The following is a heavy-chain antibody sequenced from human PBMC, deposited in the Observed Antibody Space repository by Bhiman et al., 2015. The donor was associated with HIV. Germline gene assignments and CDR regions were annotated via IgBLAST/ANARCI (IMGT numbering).Heavy chain of an antibody. V-gene: IGHV3-23*04. D-gene: IGHD3-16*01. J-gene: IGHJ3*01. CDR3: ATYNADYVWGSAFDF. CDR1: GFAFSNFG. CDR2: ISGSGGRT. Sequence: VQLVESGGGVVQPGRSLRLSCAASGFAFSNFGMHWVRQAPGKGLEWVSGISGSGGRTYYADSVKGRFTISRDNSKNTLYLQMNSLRAEDTAVYFCATYNADYVWGSAFDFWGQGTMVTVSS.